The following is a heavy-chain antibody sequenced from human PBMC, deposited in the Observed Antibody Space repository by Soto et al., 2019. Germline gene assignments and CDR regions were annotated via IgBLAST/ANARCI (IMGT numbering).Heavy chain of an antibody. CDR1: GYTFTSYA. CDR3: ARVPGVYYDILTGYYPDY. J-gene: IGHJ4*02. V-gene: IGHV1-3*01. CDR2: INAGNGNT. Sequence: GASVKVSCKASGYTFTSYAMHWVRQAPGQRLEWMGWINAGNGNTKYSQKFQGRVTITRDTSASTAYMELSSLRSEDTAVYYCARVPGVYYDILTGYYPDYWGQGTLVTVSS. D-gene: IGHD3-9*01.